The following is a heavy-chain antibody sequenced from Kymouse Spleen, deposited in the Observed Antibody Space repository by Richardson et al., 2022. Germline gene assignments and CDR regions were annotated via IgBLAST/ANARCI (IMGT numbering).Heavy chain of an antibody. CDR3: ARDPSKAVAGTPFDY. Sequence: QVQLVESGGGVVQPGRSLRLSCAASGFTFSSYGMHWVRQAPGKGLEWVAVIWYDGSNKYYADSVKGRFTISRDNSKNTLYLQMNSLRAEDTAVYYCARDPSKAVAGTPFDYWGQGTLVTVSS. CDR1: GFTFSSYG. D-gene: IGHD6-19*01. V-gene: IGHV3-33*01. J-gene: IGHJ4*02. CDR2: IWYDGSNK.